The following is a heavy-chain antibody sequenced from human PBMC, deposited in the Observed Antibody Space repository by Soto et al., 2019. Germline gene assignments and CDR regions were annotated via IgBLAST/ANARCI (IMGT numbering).Heavy chain of an antibody. V-gene: IGHV4-4*02. Sequence: SETLSLTCAVSSGSISSSNWWSWVRQPPGKGLEWIGEIYHSGSTNYNPSLKSRVTISVDKSKNQFSLKLSPVTAADTAVYYCSKYGSGSSARYDNWFDPWGQGTLVTVSS. J-gene: IGHJ5*02. CDR3: SKYGSGSSARYDNWFDP. CDR2: IYHSGST. CDR1: SGSISSSNW. D-gene: IGHD3-10*01.